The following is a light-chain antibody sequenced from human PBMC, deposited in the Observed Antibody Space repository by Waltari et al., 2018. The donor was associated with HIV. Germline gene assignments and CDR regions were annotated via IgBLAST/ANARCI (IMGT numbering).Light chain of an antibody. J-gene: IGLJ2*01. Sequence: PGQRVTISCSGSSSNIGSRPVNWYQQLAGSAPTLLIYRSDLRPSGVPDRFSGSKSATSASLAISGLQSEDEATYYCASWDDSLNGVIFGGGTELTVL. V-gene: IGLV1-44*01. CDR1: SSNIGSRP. CDR3: ASWDDSLNGVI. CDR2: RSD.